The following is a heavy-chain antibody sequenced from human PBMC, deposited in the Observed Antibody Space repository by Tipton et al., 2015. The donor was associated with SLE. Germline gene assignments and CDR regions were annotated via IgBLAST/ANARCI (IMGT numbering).Heavy chain of an antibody. CDR2: IYHSGST. Sequence: TLSLTCTVSGYSISSGYYWGWIRQPPGKGLEWIGSIYHSGSTFCNPSLKSRVTISVDTSKNQFSLRLSSVTAADTAVYYCAVGYCSSTSCQREYFQHWCQGTLVTVSS. CDR3: AVGYCSSTSCQREYFQH. CDR1: GYSISSGYY. D-gene: IGHD2-2*01. V-gene: IGHV4-38-2*02. J-gene: IGHJ1*01.